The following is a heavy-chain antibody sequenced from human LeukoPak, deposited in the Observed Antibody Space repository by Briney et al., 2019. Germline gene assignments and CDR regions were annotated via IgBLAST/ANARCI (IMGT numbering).Heavy chain of an antibody. CDR2: ISNSGDIR. CDR3: AGGPQYSGSYGD. J-gene: IGHJ4*02. Sequence: GGSLRLSCVVSGFSFSDYEMAWVRQAPGMGLEWNSYISNSGDIRRYADAVKGRFAISRDSAKNSVSLQMNSLRADDTGLYFCAGGPQYSGSYGDWGQGTLVTVSS. V-gene: IGHV3-48*03. D-gene: IGHD1-26*01. CDR1: GFSFSDYE.